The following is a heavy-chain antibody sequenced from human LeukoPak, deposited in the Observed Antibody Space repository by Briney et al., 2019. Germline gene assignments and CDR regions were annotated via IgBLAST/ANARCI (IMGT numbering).Heavy chain of an antibody. Sequence: SETLSLTCTVSGGSISSSSYYWGWIRQPPGKGLEWIGSIYYSESTYYNPSLKSRVTISVDTSKNQFSLKLSSVTAADTAVYYCARDRGAAAGHGAWFDPWGQGTLVTVSS. CDR3: ARDRGAAAGHGAWFDP. J-gene: IGHJ5*02. CDR1: GGSISSSSYY. CDR2: IYYSEST. V-gene: IGHV4-39*07. D-gene: IGHD6-13*01.